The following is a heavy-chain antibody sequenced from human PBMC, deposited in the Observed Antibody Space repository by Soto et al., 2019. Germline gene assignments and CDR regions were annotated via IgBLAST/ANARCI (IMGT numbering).Heavy chain of an antibody. D-gene: IGHD2-2*01. J-gene: IGHJ5*02. Sequence: QLQLQESGPGLVKPSETLSLTCTVSGGSISSSSYYWGWIRQPPGKGLEWIGSIYYSGSTYYNPSLKSRVTISEDTSKNQFSLKLSSVTAADTAVYYCARCILVVPAAGGWFDPWGQGTLLTVSS. CDR3: ARCILVVPAAGGWFDP. CDR1: GGSISSSSYY. V-gene: IGHV4-39*01. CDR2: IYYSGST.